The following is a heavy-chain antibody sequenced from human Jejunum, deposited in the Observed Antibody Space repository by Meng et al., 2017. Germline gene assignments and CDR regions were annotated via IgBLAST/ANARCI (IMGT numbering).Heavy chain of an antibody. D-gene: IGHD6-19*01. CDR3: AGVVGSSGWHTY. Sequence: SETLSLTCTVSGGSITPSYGSWIRQPPRGGLEWIGYTFYTGSTTNNPHLKSRVTMSQGTSKDQISLKQNSMTAADTAIYYCAGVVGSSGWHTYWGQGILVTVSS. CDR2: TFYTGST. V-gene: IGHV4-59*01. J-gene: IGHJ4*02. CDR1: GGSITPSY.